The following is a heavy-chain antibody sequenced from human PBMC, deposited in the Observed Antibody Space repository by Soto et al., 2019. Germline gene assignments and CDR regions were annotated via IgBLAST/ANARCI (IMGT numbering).Heavy chain of an antibody. CDR1: ADSLSKSNW. V-gene: IGHV4-4*02. D-gene: IGHD6-19*01. J-gene: IGHJ4*02. Sequence: QEDLQMSGQGLVKPSETLSLTCAVSADSLSKSNWWSWVRLPPGKGLEWIGEISDSGGTKYTPSLQGRVAISIDKNNNQPSLNLNSVTAADTAVYYWGRHSAWALGYWGQGTLVTVSS. CDR2: ISDSGGT. CDR3: GRHSAWALGY.